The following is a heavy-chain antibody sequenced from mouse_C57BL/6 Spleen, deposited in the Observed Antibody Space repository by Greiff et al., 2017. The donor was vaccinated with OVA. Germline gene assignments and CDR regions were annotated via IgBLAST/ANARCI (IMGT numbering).Heavy chain of an antibody. CDR1: GYTFTSYW. V-gene: IGHV1-80*01. CDR3: ARSIYYGNSYAMDY. Sequence: QVQLQQSGAELVRPGTSVKLSCKASGYTFTSYWMHWVKQRPGKGLEWIGQIYPGDGDTNYNGKFKGKATLTADKSSSTAYMQLSSLTSEDSAVYFCARSIYYGNSYAMDYWGQGTSVTVSS. CDR2: IYPGDGDT. D-gene: IGHD2-1*01. J-gene: IGHJ4*01.